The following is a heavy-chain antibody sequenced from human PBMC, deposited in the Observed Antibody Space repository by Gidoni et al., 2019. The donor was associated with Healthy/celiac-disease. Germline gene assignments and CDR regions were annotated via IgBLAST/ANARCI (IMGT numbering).Heavy chain of an antibody. D-gene: IGHD3-16*02. CDR3: ARGGGVTRITFGGVIVIRDWFDP. J-gene: IGHJ5*02. V-gene: IGHV4-34*01. CDR1: GGSSLGSS. CDR2: SNHSGST. Sequence: QVQLQQCGAGLLKPLETLSLTCAVHGGSSLGSSWCCTRPPPGQGREWIGESNHSGSTNYDPALKSRVTISVDSSKKQFSLKLSSVTAADTALYYCARGGGVTRITFGGVIVIRDWFDPWGQGTLVTVSS.